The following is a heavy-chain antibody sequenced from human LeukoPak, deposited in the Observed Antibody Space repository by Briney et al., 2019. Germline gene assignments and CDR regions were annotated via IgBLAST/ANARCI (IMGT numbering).Heavy chain of an antibody. Sequence: GGSLRLSCAASGFTVSSNFMSWVRQAPGKGLEWVSIIYSGGSTYYAGSAKGRFTISRDNSKNTLYLQMNRLGVGDTAVYYCVRALGYTGYEGHETSSDWGQGTLVTVSS. D-gene: IGHD5-12*01. CDR1: GFTVSSNF. J-gene: IGHJ4*02. V-gene: IGHV3-66*01. CDR3: VRALGYTGYEGHETSSD. CDR2: IYSGGST.